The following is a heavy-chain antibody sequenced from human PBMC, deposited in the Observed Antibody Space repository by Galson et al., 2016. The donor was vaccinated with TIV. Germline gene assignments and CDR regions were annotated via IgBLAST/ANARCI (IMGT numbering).Heavy chain of an antibody. CDR3: SRHRDESFQV. D-gene: IGHD2-21*01. J-gene: IGHJ1*01. CDR2: IIPLFDIT. CDR1: GDTFSSYT. V-gene: IGHV1-69*02. Sequence: SVKVSCKVSGDTFSSYTISWVRQAPGQGLEWVGRIIPLFDITNYAQKFQGRVTIIADKSTTTVYRELSSLSFDDTAVYYCSRHRDESFQVWGQGALVTVS.